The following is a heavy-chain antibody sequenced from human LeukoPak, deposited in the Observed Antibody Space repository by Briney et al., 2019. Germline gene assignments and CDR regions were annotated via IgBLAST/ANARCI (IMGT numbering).Heavy chain of an antibody. V-gene: IGHV4-39*01. CDR3: VRRVAGSGYRDY. D-gene: IGHD3-22*01. Sequence: SETLSLTCTVSGGSISSSRHYWGWIRQPPGKGLEWFGNILYSGSNNYNPSLKSRVTISVDTSKNQFSLKLSSVTAADTAEYYCVRRVAGSGYRDYWGQGTLVTVSS. CDR2: ILYSGSN. J-gene: IGHJ4*02. CDR1: GGSISSSRHY.